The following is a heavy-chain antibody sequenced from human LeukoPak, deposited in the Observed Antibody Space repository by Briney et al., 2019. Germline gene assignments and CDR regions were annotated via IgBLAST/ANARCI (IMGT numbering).Heavy chain of an antibody. V-gene: IGHV3-21*01. J-gene: IGHJ4*02. CDR1: SLAFSRSS. Sequence: NPGLSLRLCCEPASLAFSRSSMKWACQAPGKRLEWLSSISSSSSYIYYADAVKGRFTISRDNAKNSLYLQMNSLRAEDTAVYYCARGMPGDGYNGKFDYWGQGTLVTVSS. CDR2: ISSSSSYI. D-gene: IGHD5-24*01. CDR3: ARGMPGDGYNGKFDY.